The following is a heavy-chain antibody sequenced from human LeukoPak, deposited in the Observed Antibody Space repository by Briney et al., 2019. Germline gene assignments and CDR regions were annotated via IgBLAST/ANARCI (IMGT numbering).Heavy chain of an antibody. CDR2: INSDGSST. CDR1: GFTLSNYW. J-gene: IGHJ4*02. CDR3: ARVPGLPNLDY. V-gene: IGHV3-74*01. Sequence: GGSLRLSCAASGFTLSNYWMHWVRQAPGKGLVWVSRINSDGSSTSYADSVKGRFTISRDNAKNTLYLQMNSLRAEDTAVYYCARVPGLPNLDYWGQGTLVTVSS. D-gene: IGHD4-11*01.